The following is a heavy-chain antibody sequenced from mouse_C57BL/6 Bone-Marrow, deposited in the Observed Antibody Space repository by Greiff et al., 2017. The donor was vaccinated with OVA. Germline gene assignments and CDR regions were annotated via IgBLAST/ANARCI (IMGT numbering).Heavy chain of an antibody. V-gene: IGHV1-9*01. D-gene: IGHD1-1*01. CDR2: ILPGSGST. CDR3: ARGGHYYGSSYYAMDY. J-gene: IGHJ4*01. CDR1: GYTFTGYW. Sequence: QVQLKESGAELMKPGASVKLSCKATGYTFTGYWIEWVKQRPGHGLEWIGEILPGSGSTNYNEKFKGKATFTADTSSNTAYMQLSSLTTEDSAIYYCARGGHYYGSSYYAMDYWGQGTSVTVSS.